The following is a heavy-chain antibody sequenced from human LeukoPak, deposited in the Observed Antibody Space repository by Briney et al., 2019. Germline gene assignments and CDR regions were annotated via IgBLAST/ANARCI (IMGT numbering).Heavy chain of an antibody. CDR3: ARGTFALIEVVDY. V-gene: IGHV3-11*04. J-gene: IGHJ4*02. CDR1: GFTFSDYY. Sequence: PGGSLRLSCAASGFTFSDYYMSWIRQAPGKGLEWVSFISSSGSPIYYAESVKGRFTISRDNAKNPLYLQMNSLRAEDAAVYYCARGTFALIEVVDYWGQGTVVTVSS. CDR2: ISSSGSPI. D-gene: IGHD2-8*01.